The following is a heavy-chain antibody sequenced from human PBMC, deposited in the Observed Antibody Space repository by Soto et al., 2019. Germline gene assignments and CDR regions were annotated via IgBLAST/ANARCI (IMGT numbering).Heavy chain of an antibody. Sequence: GASVKVSCKTSGYSFTSHGISWVRQAPGQGLEWMGWISAYNGNTNYAQKFQGRVTMTTDTSTSTAYMELRSLRSDDTAVYYCARVVDNNIVNGYSEADGFDIWG. CDR3: ARVVDNNIVNGYSEADGFDI. V-gene: IGHV1-18*01. D-gene: IGHD3-9*01. CDR1: GYSFTSHG. J-gene: IGHJ3*02. CDR2: ISAYNGNT.